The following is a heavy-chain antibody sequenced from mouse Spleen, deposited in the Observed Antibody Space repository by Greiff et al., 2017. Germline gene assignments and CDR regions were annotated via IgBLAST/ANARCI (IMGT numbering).Heavy chain of an antibody. CDR1: GYTFTSYW. CDR3: AREATATYFDY. J-gene: IGHJ2*01. Sequence: QVQLQQPGAELVKPGASVKLSCKASGYTFTSYWMHWVKQRPGQGLEWIGEINPSNGRTNYNEKFKSKATLTVDKSSSTAYMQLSSLTSEDSAVYYCAREATATYFDYWGQGTTLTVSS. CDR2: INPSNGRT. D-gene: IGHD1-2*01. V-gene: IGHV1S81*02.